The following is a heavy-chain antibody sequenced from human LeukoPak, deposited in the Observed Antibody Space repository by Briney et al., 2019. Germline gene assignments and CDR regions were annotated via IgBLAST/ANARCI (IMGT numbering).Heavy chain of an antibody. CDR3: AKDAGSSSWYGWYFDL. V-gene: IGHV3-23*01. J-gene: IGHJ2*01. Sequence: GGSLRLSCAASGFTFSSYAMSWVRQAPGKGLEWVSAISGSDGSTYYADSVKGRFTISRDNSKNTLYLQMNSLRAEDTAVYYCAKDAGSSSWYGWYFDLWGRGTLVTVSS. CDR1: GFTFSSYA. CDR2: ISGSDGST. D-gene: IGHD6-13*01.